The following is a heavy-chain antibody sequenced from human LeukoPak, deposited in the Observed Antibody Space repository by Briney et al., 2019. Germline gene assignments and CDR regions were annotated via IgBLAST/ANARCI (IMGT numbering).Heavy chain of an antibody. CDR2: FHNSGTS. D-gene: IGHD3-16*01. CDR1: DDSISDYY. Sequence: SETLSLTCTVSDDSISDYYRGWIRQPPGKGLEWIGYFHNSGTSTYNPSLKSRVTISADTSKNQFSLKLNSLTTADTAVYYCTRGAGWLIDYWGQGILIAVSS. V-gene: IGHV4-59*01. J-gene: IGHJ4*02. CDR3: TRGAGWLIDY.